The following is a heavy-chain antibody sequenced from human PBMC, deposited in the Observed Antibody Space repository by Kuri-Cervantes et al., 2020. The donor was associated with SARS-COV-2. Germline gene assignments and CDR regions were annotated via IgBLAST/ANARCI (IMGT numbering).Heavy chain of an antibody. D-gene: IGHD3-3*01. J-gene: IGHJ4*02. V-gene: IGHV3-30*04. CDR3: ASDRAGDTIFGVVIDY. CDR1: GFTFSSYA. Sequence: GASLKISCAASGFTFSSYAMHWVRQAPGKGLEWVAVISYDGSNKYYADSVKGRFTISRDNSKNTLYLQMNSLRAEDTAVYYCASDRAGDTIFGVVIDYWGQGTLVTVSS. CDR2: ISYDGSNK.